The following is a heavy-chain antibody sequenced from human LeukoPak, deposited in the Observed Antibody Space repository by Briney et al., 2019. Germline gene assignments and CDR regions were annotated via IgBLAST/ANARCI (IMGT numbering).Heavy chain of an antibody. Sequence: GGSLRLSCAASGFTFSSYWMSWVRQAPGKGLEWVANIKQDGSEKYYVDSVKGRFTISRDNAKNSLYLQMNSLRAEDTAVYYCARDGRYFDWLLFGFDYWGQGTLVTVSS. V-gene: IGHV3-7*03. CDR1: GFTFSSYW. D-gene: IGHD3-9*01. J-gene: IGHJ4*02. CDR2: IKQDGSEK. CDR3: ARDGRYFDWLLFGFDY.